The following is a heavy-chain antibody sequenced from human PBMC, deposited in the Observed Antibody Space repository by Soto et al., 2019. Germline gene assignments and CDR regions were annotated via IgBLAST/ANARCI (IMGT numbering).Heavy chain of an antibody. CDR2: TSSSGNT. J-gene: IGHJ4*02. D-gene: IGHD3-22*01. V-gene: IGHV4-59*01. CDR3: ARAPMVLTRSYFDS. Sequence: PSETLSLTCTVSDGSIINFYCSFIRHPPGKGLEWIVYTSSSGNTNYNPSLKSRVSISVDTSKNQFSLNLTSVTAADTAVYYCARAPMVLTRSYFDSWGQGTPVTVSS. CDR1: DGSIINFY.